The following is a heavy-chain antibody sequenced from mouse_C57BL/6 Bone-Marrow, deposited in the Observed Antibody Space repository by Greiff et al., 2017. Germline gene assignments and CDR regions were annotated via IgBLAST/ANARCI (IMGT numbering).Heavy chain of an antibody. CDR2: IHPNSGST. CDR3: ARVSMDY. J-gene: IGHJ4*01. V-gene: IGHV1-64*01. CDR1: GYTFTSYW. Sequence: QVQLKESGAELVKPGASVKLSCKASGYTFTSYWMHWVKQRPGQGLEWIGMIHPNSGSTNYNEKFKSKATLTVDKSSRTAYMQLSSLTSEDSAVYYCARVSMDYWGQGTSVTVSS.